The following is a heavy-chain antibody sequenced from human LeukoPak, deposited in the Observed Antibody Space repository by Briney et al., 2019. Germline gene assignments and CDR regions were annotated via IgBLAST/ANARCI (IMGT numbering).Heavy chain of an antibody. Sequence: GASVKVSCKASGYTFTGYYMHWVRQAPGQGLEWMGRINPNSGGTNYAQKFQGRVTMTRDTSISTAYMELSRLRSDDTAVYYCARDNTPYYDFWSGYHTYWFDPWGQGTLVTVSS. V-gene: IGHV1-2*06. CDR1: GYTFTGYY. D-gene: IGHD3-3*01. CDR3: ARDNTPYYDFWSGYHTYWFDP. J-gene: IGHJ5*02. CDR2: INPNSGGT.